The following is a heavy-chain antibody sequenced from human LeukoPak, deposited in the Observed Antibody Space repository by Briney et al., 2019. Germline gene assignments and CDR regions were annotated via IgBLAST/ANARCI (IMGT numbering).Heavy chain of an antibody. D-gene: IGHD5-24*01. CDR1: GFTFSRYW. CDR3: ARDLGGMAGS. V-gene: IGHV3-74*01. Sequence: GGSLRLSCAASGFTFSRYWMHWVRQVPGKGLEWVSRLNEDGRTTTYADSVQGRFIIYRDNSKNTLYLQMNSLRAEDTALYFCARDLGGMAGSWGQGALVTVSS. J-gene: IGHJ1*01. CDR2: LNEDGRTT.